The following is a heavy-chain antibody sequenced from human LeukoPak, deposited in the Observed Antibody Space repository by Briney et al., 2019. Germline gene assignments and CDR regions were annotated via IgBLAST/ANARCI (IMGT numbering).Heavy chain of an antibody. Sequence: GGSLRLSCAASGFIFSNNAMHWVRQAPGKGLEWVSFTHHDGTYSYADSVKGRFTISRDNSQSTLYLQMNTVRPDDTAVYYCATEVREQRWLVRDHWGQGTLVIVSS. J-gene: IGHJ4*02. D-gene: IGHD6-19*01. CDR2: THHDGTY. CDR3: ATEVREQRWLVRDH. V-gene: IGHV3-30*02. CDR1: GFIFSNNA.